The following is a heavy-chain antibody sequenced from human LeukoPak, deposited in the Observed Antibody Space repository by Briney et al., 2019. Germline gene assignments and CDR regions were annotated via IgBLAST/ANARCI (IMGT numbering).Heavy chain of an antibody. CDR3: AKDAPDYGGNQDTEFDY. D-gene: IGHD4-23*01. J-gene: IGHJ4*02. CDR1: GFIFSSYV. Sequence: GGSLRLSCEASGFIFSSYVMGWVRQAPGKGLEWVSSISVGGGDTFTADSVKGRFTISRDNSKNTLYLQMNSLRAEDTAVYYCAKDAPDYGGNQDTEFDYWGQGTLVTVSS. CDR2: ISVGGGDT. V-gene: IGHV3-23*01.